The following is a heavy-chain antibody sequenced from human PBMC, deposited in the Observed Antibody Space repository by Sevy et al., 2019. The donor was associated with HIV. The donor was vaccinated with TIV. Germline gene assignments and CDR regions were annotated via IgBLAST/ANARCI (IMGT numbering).Heavy chain of an antibody. J-gene: IGHJ4*02. CDR3: ARDLPPSATTVAHFDC. V-gene: IGHV3-48*03. D-gene: IGHD4-17*01. CDR1: GFPFSSYE. CDR2: ITNSGTTK. Sequence: GGSLRLSCTASGFPFSSYEMNWVRQAPGNGLEWVSYITNSGTTKYYSDSVRGRFTISRDNARNSLHLQMNSLRAEDTAVYYCARDLPPSATTVAHFDCWGQGTLVTVSS.